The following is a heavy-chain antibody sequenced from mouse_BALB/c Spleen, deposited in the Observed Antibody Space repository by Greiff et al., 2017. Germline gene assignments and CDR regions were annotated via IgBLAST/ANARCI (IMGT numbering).Heavy chain of an antibody. V-gene: IGHV2-9*02. Sequence: VKLVESGPGLVAPSQSLSITCTVSGFSLTSYGVHWVRQPPGKGLEWLGVIWAGGSTNYNSALMSRLSISKDNSKSQVFLKMNSLQTDDTAMYYCARGPYGSSLYYYAMDYWGQGTSVTVSS. CDR3: ARGPYGSSLYYYAMDY. CDR2: IWAGGST. CDR1: GFSLTSYG. J-gene: IGHJ4*01. D-gene: IGHD1-1*01.